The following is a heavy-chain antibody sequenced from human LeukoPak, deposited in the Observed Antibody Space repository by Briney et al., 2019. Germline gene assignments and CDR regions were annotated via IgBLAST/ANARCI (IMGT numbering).Heavy chain of an antibody. CDR2: MNPNSGNT. V-gene: IGHV1-8*01. D-gene: IGHD6-13*01. Sequence: GASVKVSCKASGYTFTSYDINWVRQATGQGLEWMGWMNPNSGNTGYAQKFQGRVTMTRNTSISTAYMELSSLRSEDTAVYHCARAASIAAAWFDPWGQGTLVTVSS. J-gene: IGHJ5*02. CDR1: GYTFTSYD. CDR3: ARAASIAAAWFDP.